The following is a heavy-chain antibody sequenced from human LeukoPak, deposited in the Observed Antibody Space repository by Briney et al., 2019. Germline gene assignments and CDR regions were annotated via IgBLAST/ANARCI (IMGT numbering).Heavy chain of an antibody. Sequence: GGSLRLSCAASGFTFSASAMHWVRQAPGKGLEWVAVVAYDGNSKYYADSVKGRFTISRDNSKNTLYLQMNNLRSEDTAPYHCARGNTIFGASRWFDPWGQGTLVTVSS. CDR2: VAYDGNSK. CDR1: GFTFSASA. CDR3: ARGNTIFGASRWFDP. V-gene: IGHV3-30-3*01. J-gene: IGHJ5*02. D-gene: IGHD3-3*01.